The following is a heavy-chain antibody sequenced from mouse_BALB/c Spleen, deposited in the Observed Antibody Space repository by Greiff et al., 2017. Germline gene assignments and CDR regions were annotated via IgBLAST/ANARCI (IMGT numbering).Heavy chain of an antibody. J-gene: IGHJ4*01. D-gene: IGHD1-2*01. CDR1: GYTFTDYE. CDR2: IDPETGGT. V-gene: IGHV1-15*01. CDR3: TRSSLRSYYAMDY. Sequence: QVQLKQSGAELVRPGASVTLSCKASGYTFTDYEMHWVKQTPVHGLEWIGAIDPETGGTAYNQKFKGKATLTADKSSSTAYMELRSLTSEDSAVYYCTRSSLRSYYAMDYWGQGTSVTVSS.